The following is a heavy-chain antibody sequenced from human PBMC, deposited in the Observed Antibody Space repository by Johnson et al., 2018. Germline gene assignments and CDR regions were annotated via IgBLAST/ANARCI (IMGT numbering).Heavy chain of an antibody. D-gene: IGHD6-25*01. V-gene: IGHV4-59*01. Sequence: QVQLQESGPGLVKPSETLSLTCTVSGGSISSYWWSWIRQPPGKGLEYIGYVYHSGSTIYNPSLESRVTISIDTSKNQFSLKLRSVTAADTAMYYCARGGEYFQDWGQGTLGTVSS. J-gene: IGHJ1*01. CDR3: ARGGEYFQD. CDR1: GGSISSYW. CDR2: VYHSGST.